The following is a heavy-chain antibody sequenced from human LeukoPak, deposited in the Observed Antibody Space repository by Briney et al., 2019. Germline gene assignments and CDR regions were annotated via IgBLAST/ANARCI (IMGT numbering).Heavy chain of an antibody. D-gene: IGHD7-27*01. V-gene: IGHV3-11*01. CDR2: ISRSATTI. CDR1: GVPFSDFY. CDR3: TRDRWGKYYFDY. Sequence: PGGSLRLSCATSGVPFSDFYMSWIRQPPGKGLEWVSYISRSATTIYYADSVKGRFTISRANAKNSLYLQMNNLRAEDTAVYYCTRDRWGKYYFDYWGQGTLVTVSS. J-gene: IGHJ4*02.